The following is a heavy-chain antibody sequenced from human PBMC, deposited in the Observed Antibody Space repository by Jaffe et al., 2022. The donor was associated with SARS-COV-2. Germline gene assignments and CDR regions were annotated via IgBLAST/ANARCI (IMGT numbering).Heavy chain of an antibody. CDR1: GYTLTSHY. CDR3: ARGTWLRADDAFDI. CDR2: INPSGGST. V-gene: IGHV1-46*04. J-gene: IGHJ3*02. D-gene: IGHD3-10*01. Sequence: QVQLVQPGSEVKKPGDSVKVSCKAFGYTLTSHYMYWVRQAPGQGLEWMGIINPSGGSTSYAQKLQGRVTMTRDTSTSTVYMELSSLRSEDTAVYYCARGTWLRADDAFDIWGRGTLVTVSS.